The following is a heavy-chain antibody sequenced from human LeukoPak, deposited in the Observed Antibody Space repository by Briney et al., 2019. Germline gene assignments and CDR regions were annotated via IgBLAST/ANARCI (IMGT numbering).Heavy chain of an antibody. V-gene: IGHV1-69*13. CDR1: GGTFSSYA. Sequence: ASVTVSCKASGGTFSSYAISWVRQAPGQGLEWMGGIIPIFGTANYAQKFQGRVTITADESTSTAYMELSSLRSEDTAVYYCAREDPSGYFDYWGQGTLVTVSS. J-gene: IGHJ4*02. CDR3: AREDPSGYFDY. CDR2: IIPIFGTA.